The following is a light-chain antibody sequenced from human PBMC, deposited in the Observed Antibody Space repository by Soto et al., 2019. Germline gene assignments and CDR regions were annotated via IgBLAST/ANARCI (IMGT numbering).Light chain of an antibody. CDR1: RSMSSS. V-gene: IGKV3-15*01. CDR3: EQYNSWPLT. J-gene: IGKJ4*01. CDR2: DAS. Sequence: ETVLTQSPATLSVSPGERVTLSCRASRSMSSSLAWYQQKPGQLPRLLIYDASNRATDIPARFSGSGFGTEFILNISSLQSEDFAVYYCEQYNSWPLTFGGGTSVEIK.